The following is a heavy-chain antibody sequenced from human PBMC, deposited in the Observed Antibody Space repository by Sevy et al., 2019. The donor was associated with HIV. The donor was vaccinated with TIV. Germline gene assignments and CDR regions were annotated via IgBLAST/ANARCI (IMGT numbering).Heavy chain of an antibody. CDR3: ARGLDYYYGMDV. Sequence: SETLSLTCAVSGGSISSSNWWSWVRQPPGKGLEWIGENYHSGSTNYNPSLKGRVTISVNKSKNQFSLMLSSVTAADTAVYYCARGLDYYYGMDVWGQGTTVTVSS. J-gene: IGHJ6*02. V-gene: IGHV4-4*02. CDR2: NYHSGST. CDR1: GGSISSSNW. D-gene: IGHD3-16*01.